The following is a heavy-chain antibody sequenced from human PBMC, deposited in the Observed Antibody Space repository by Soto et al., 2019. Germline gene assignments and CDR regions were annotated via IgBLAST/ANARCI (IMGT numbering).Heavy chain of an antibody. CDR1: GYSFTSYW. D-gene: IGHD2-15*01. Sequence: GESLKISCKGSGYSFTSYWISWVRQMPGKGLEWMGRIDPSDSYTNYSPSFQGHVTISADKSISTAYLQWSSLKASDTAMYYCARQRCSGGSCFYYYGMDVWGQGTTVTVSS. V-gene: IGHV5-10-1*01. CDR3: ARQRCSGGSCFYYYGMDV. J-gene: IGHJ6*02. CDR2: IDPSDSYT.